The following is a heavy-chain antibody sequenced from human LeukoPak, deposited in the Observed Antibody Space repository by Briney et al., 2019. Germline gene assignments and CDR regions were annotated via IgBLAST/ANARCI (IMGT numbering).Heavy chain of an antibody. CDR2: MSYDGFSK. V-gene: IGHV3-33*05. D-gene: IGHD3-22*01. J-gene: IGHJ4*03. Sequence: GGSLRLSCASYRFTFSNSIFHWVRRAPGKGLEWVAAMSYDGFSKYYADSVKGRFTISRDDSRSTVDLHLSSLGPDDTAVYYCAREGHTSGYCGSFDNWGQGTAVAVSS. CDR1: RFTFSNSI. CDR3: AREGHTSGYCGSFDN.